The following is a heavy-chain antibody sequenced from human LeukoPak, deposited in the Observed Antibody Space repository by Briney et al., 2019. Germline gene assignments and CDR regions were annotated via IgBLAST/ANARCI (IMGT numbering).Heavy chain of an antibody. V-gene: IGHV3-23*01. CDR1: GFIFSNYA. J-gene: IGHJ4*02. D-gene: IGHD3-16*02. Sequence: SGGSLRLSCAASGFIFSNYAMSWVRQAPGKGLQWVSAFSGSGGSTYYADSVKGRFTISRDNSRNTLYLQMNSLRAEDTAVYYCERSGLYRFGFWGQGTLVTVSS. CDR3: ERSGLYRFGF. CDR2: FSGSGGST.